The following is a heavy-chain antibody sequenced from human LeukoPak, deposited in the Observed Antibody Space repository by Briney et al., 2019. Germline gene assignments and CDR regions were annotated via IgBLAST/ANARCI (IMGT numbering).Heavy chain of an antibody. J-gene: IGHJ4*02. CDR1: GGSFSGYY. CDR3: ARGLDWGPFDY. D-gene: IGHD7-27*01. CDR2: INHSGST. Sequence: SETLSLTCAVYGGSFSGYYWSWIRQPPGKGLEWIGEINHSGSTNYNPSLKSRVTISVDTSKNQLSLKLSSVTAADTAVYYCARGLDWGPFDYWGQGTLVTVSS. V-gene: IGHV4-34*01.